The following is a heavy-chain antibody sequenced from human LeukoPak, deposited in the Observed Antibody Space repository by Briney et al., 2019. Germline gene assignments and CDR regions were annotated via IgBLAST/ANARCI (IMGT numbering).Heavy chain of an antibody. D-gene: IGHD5-12*01. CDR1: GYRFTTYW. J-gene: IGHJ4*02. CDR2: IYPGDSDI. CDR3: ARLISRGTGYNYLDD. Sequence: EESLKISCKGSGYRFTTYWIGWVRQMPGKGLEWMGIIYPGDSDIRYRPSFRGQVTISADKSISTAYLQWSSLRASDTAMYYCARLISRGTGYNYLDDWGQGTLVTVSS. V-gene: IGHV5-51*01.